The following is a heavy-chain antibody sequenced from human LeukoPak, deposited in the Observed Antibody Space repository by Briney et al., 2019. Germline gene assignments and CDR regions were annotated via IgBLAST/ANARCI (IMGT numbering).Heavy chain of an antibody. J-gene: IGHJ4*02. CDR3: ARQGWAGYSEKYYFDS. D-gene: IGHD5-24*01. Sequence: GESLKISCKGSGYSFTSYWIGWVRQMPGKGLEWMGIIYPGDSDTRYRPSFQGQVTISADKSISTAYLHWSSLKASDTAMYYCARQGWAGYSEKYYFDSWGQGTLVTVSS. CDR1: GYSFTSYW. CDR2: IYPGDSDT. V-gene: IGHV5-51*01.